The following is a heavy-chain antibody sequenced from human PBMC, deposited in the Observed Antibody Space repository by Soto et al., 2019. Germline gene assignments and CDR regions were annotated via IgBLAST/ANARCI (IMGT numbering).Heavy chain of an antibody. Sequence: PGESLKISCKGSGYSFTSYWITWVRQMPGKGLEWMGRINPSDSYTNYSPSFQGHVTISADKSISTAYLQWSSLKASDTAMYYCARHVGTLLRGYCASTSCRFDPWGQGTLVTVSS. D-gene: IGHD2-2*01. V-gene: IGHV5-10-1*01. CDR3: ARHVGTLLRGYCASTSCRFDP. CDR1: GYSFTSYW. CDR2: INPSDSYT. J-gene: IGHJ5*02.